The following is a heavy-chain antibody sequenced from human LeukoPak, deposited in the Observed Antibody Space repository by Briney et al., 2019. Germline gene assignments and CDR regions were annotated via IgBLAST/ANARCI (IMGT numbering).Heavy chain of an antibody. V-gene: IGHV1-69*01. CDR1: GGTFSSYA. Sequence: SVKVSCKASGGTFSSYAISWVRQAPGQGLEWMGGIIPIFGTANYAQKFQGRVTITADESTSTAYMELSSLRSEDTAMYYCARGGPSILVVVAAQYDAFDIWGQGTMVTVSS. J-gene: IGHJ3*02. CDR2: IIPIFGTA. CDR3: ARGGPSILVVVAAQYDAFDI. D-gene: IGHD2-15*01.